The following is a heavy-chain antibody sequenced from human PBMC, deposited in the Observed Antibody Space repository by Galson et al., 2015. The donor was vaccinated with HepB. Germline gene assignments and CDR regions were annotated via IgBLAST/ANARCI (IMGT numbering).Heavy chain of an antibody. CDR3: AKDRPSDTTSMIDY. J-gene: IGHJ4*02. D-gene: IGHD1-14*01. CDR2: IGNSGVAT. V-gene: IGHV3-23*01. Sequence: SLRLSCAASGFTFSPYAMTWVRQAPGKGLEWVSTIGNSGVATHYADSVKGRFTISRDNSKNTLYLQMNSLRAEDTALYYCAKDRPSDTTSMIDYWGQGTLVTVSS. CDR1: GFTFSPYA.